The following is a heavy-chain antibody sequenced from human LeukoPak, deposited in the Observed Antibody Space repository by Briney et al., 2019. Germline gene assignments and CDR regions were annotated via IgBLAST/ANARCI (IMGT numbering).Heavy chain of an antibody. V-gene: IGHV4-34*01. CDR1: GGSFSGYY. CDR3: ARGGWFDP. Sequence: PSETLSLTCAVYGGSFSGYYWSWIRQPPGKGLEWIGEINHSGSTNYNPSLKSRVTISVDTSKNQFSLKLSSVTAADTAVYYCARGGWFDPWGQGTLDTVSS. CDR2: INHSGST. J-gene: IGHJ5*02.